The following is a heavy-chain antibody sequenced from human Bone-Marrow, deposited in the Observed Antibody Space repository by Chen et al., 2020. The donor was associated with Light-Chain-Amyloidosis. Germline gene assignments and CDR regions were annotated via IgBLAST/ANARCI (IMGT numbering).Heavy chain of an antibody. V-gene: IGHV1-69*01. J-gene: IGHJ5*02. D-gene: IGHD1-26*01. Sequence: QVQLVQSGADVKKPGSSVKVSCKASGGAFTDISWVRQARGQGLEWLGGISPMSGATKYAQKFQGRVTITADESTRTAYMELSSLTSEDTAIYYCARPWFVSHYAGDLWGQGTLVTVSS. CDR1: GGAFTD. CDR3: ARPWFVSHYAGDL. CDR2: ISPMSGAT.